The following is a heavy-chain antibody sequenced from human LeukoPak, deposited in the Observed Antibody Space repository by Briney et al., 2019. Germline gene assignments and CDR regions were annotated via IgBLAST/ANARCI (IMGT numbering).Heavy chain of an antibody. CDR2: FYYNGNT. Sequence: PSETLSLTCTVSGGSISSSSYYWGWIRQPPGKGLEWIGSFYYNGNTYYNPSLKTRVTMSIDTSKNQFSLKLTSVTAADTAVYYCARDRTGATGKDSRLDYYGMDVWGQGTTVTVSS. CDR1: GGSISSSSYY. V-gene: IGHV4-39*07. J-gene: IGHJ6*02. D-gene: IGHD1-26*01. CDR3: ARDRTGATGKDSRLDYYGMDV.